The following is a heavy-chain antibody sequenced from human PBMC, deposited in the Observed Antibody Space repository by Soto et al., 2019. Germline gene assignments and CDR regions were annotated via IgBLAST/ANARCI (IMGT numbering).Heavy chain of an antibody. CDR1: GFTFDDYT. V-gene: IGHV3-43*01. J-gene: IGHJ6*02. CDR3: AKGRGYSGPGSRRYYYYGMDV. D-gene: IGHD5-12*01. CDR2: ISWDGGST. Sequence: PGGSLRLSCAASGFTFDDYTMHLVRQAPGKGLEWVSLISWDGGSTYYADSVKGRFTISRDNSKNSLYLQMNSLRTEDTALYYCAKGRGYSGPGSRRYYYYGMDVWGQGTTVTVSS.